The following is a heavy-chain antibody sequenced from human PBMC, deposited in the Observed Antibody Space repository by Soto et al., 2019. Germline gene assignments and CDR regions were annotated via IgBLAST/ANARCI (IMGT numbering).Heavy chain of an antibody. CDR3: ARGLRYCSGGGCSYYGMDV. J-gene: IGHJ6*02. V-gene: IGHV1-18*01. CDR1: GYTFTSYD. Sequence: ASVKVSCKASGYTFTSYDLSWVRQAPGQGLEWMGGITIYNGNTIYAQKLQGRVTITTDTSTSTAYMELRSLRSDDTAVYYCARGLRYCSGGGCSYYGMDVWGQGTTVTVSS. CDR2: ITIYNGNT. D-gene: IGHD2-15*01.